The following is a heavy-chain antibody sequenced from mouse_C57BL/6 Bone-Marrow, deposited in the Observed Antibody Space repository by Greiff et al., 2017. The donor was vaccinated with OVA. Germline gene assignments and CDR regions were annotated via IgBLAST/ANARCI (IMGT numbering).Heavy chain of an antibody. CDR3: AREGDGNYNFDY. D-gene: IGHD2-1*01. Sequence: QVQLQQPGAELVKPGASVKMSCKASGYTFTSYWITWVKQRPGQGLEWIGDIYPGSGSTNYNEKFKSKATLTVDTSSSTAYMQLSSLTSEDSAVYYCAREGDGNYNFDYWGRGTTLTVSS. J-gene: IGHJ2*01. CDR1: GYTFTSYW. CDR2: IYPGSGST. V-gene: IGHV1-55*01.